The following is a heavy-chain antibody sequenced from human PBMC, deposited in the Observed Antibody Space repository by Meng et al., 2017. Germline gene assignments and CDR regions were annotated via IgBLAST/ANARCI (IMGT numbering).Heavy chain of an antibody. J-gene: IGHJ4*02. V-gene: IGHV1-2*06. D-gene: IGHD6-19*01. CDR3: AREISYSSGWPFDY. CDR1: GYTFTGYY. Sequence: ASVKVSCKASGYTFTGYYMHWVRQAPGQGLEWMGRINPNSGGTNYAQKFQGRVTMTRDTSISTAYMELSRLRSDDTAVYYCAREISYSSGWPFDYRGQGTLVTVSS. CDR2: INPNSGGT.